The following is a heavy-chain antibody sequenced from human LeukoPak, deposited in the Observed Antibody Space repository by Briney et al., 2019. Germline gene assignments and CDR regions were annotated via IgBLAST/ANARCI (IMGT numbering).Heavy chain of an antibody. CDR2: IAYDGSNK. CDR1: RFSFSIYD. D-gene: IGHD1-26*01. J-gene: IGHJ4*02. V-gene: IGHV3-30-3*01. CDR3: ARDPSASGFDH. Sequence: PGGSLRFSCVAARFSFSIYDIPWVRQAPGKGREWVAMIAYDGSNKYYADSVEGRFTISRDNYKNTLFLQMNSLRAEDTAVYYCARDPSASGFDHWGQGTLVTVSA.